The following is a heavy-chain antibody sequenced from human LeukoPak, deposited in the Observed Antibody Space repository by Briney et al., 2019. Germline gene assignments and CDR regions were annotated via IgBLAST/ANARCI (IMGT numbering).Heavy chain of an antibody. CDR2: IDPSDSHT. Sequence: RGGSLQISSKGSGSISTNYWINWVRQMPGKGLEWLGRIDPSDSHTDYSPSFQGHVTISVDKSITTAYLQWSSLKASGTAMYYCARPPTNYYGLGPFDPWGQGTLVTVSS. D-gene: IGHD3-10*01. CDR1: GSISTNYW. J-gene: IGHJ5*02. V-gene: IGHV5-10-1*01. CDR3: ARPPTNYYGLGPFDP.